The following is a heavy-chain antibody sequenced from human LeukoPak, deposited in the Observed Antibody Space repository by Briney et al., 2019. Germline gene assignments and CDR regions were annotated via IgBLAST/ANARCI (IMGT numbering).Heavy chain of an antibody. CDR1: GGTFSSYA. CDR3: ARVLGYCSSTSCHAYYYYGMDV. Sequence: SVKVSCKASGGTFSSYAISWVRQAPGQGLEWMGRIIPILGIANYAQKFQGRVTITADKSTSTAYMELSSLRSEDTAVYYCARVLGYCSSTSCHAYYYYGMDVWGQETTVTVSS. V-gene: IGHV1-69*04. CDR2: IIPILGIA. J-gene: IGHJ6*02. D-gene: IGHD2-2*01.